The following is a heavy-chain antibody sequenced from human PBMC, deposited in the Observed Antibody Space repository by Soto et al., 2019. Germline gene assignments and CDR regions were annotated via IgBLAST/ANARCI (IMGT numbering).Heavy chain of an antibody. CDR2: ISYDGRNK. D-gene: IGHD3-9*01. V-gene: IGHV3-30*18. CDR1: VFTFSFYA. J-gene: IGHJ3*02. Sequence: GGSLRISCVASVFTFSFYAMAWVGQAPGRGLEWVAVISYDGRNKYYADSVRGRFTISRDNSRNTLFLQMSTLRAEDTAVYYRAKDLRYHILTGYYMGVGAFDIWGQGTMVTVSS. CDR3: AKDLRYHILTGYYMGVGAFDI.